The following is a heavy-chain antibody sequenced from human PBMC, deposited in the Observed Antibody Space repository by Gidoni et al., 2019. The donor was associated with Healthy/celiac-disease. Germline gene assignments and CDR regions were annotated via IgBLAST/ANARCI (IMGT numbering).Heavy chain of an antibody. Sequence: QVQLQESGPGLVKPSQTLSLTCTVSGGSISCGGYYWSWLRQHPGKGLEWIGYIYYSGRTYYNPSLKSRVTISVDTSKNQFSLKLSSVTAADTAVYYCARVPAFEAYCSGGSCYSGWFDPWGQGTLVTVSS. J-gene: IGHJ5*02. CDR1: GGSISCGGYY. CDR3: ARVPAFEAYCSGGSCYSGWFDP. D-gene: IGHD2-15*01. CDR2: IYYSGRT. V-gene: IGHV4-31*03.